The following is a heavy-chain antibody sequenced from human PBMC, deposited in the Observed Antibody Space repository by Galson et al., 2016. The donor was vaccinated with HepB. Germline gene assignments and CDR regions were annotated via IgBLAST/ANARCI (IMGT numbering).Heavy chain of an antibody. J-gene: IGHJ4*02. CDR3: ARGFSLSIYGVLIPHFEY. CDR2: ISDSGDST. CDR1: GFTFSSHA. V-gene: IGHV3-23*01. D-gene: IGHD3-3*01. Sequence: SLRLSCAASGFTFSSHAMSWVRQAPGKGLEWVSAISDSGDSTYYADSVRGRFTISRDNSNNTLYLQLDSLRAEDTAIYFCARGFSLSIYGVLIPHFEYWGLGTLVSVSS.